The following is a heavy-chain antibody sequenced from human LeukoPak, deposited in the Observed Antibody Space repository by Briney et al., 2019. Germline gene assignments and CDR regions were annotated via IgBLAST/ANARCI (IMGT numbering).Heavy chain of an antibody. J-gene: IGHJ4*02. CDR1: GFTFSSNA. Sequence: GGSLRLSRAASGFTFSSNAMSLVRQAPGKGLELVSGIGDNGTNTIYPDSVKARFTNSRHNSKSTVYLQMNSLRDEDTAIYYCVKDPGGGYCSGGSCSYWGQGTLVTVSS. D-gene: IGHD2-15*01. V-gene: IGHV3-23*01. CDR2: IGDNGTNT. CDR3: VKDPGGGYCSGGSCSY.